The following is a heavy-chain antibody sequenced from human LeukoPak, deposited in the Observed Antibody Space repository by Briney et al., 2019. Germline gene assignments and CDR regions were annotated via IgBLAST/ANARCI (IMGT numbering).Heavy chain of an antibody. J-gene: IGHJ6*02. CDR1: GFTFSSYA. Sequence: GASLRLSCAASGFTFSSYAMSWVRQAPGKGLEWVSAISRSGGSTYYADSVKGRFTISRDNSKNTLYLQMSSLRAEDTAVYYCAKDSAVARTLYYYYGMDVWGQGTTVTVSS. V-gene: IGHV3-23*01. D-gene: IGHD6-19*01. CDR3: AKDSAVARTLYYYYGMDV. CDR2: ISRSGGST.